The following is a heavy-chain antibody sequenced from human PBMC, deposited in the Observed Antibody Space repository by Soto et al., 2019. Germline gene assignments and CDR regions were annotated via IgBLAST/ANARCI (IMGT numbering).Heavy chain of an antibody. D-gene: IGHD3-22*01. J-gene: IGHJ3*02. V-gene: IGHV1-8*01. CDR2: MNPGSGDT. CDR1: GYTFTNND. Sequence: GASVKVSCKASGYTFTNNDVSWVRQATGQGLEWMGWMNPGSGDTVYAQKFQGRVTMTRDISTATAYMELSSLRSEDTAVYYCATVAIKNQYYYDSSGWAAAFDIWGQGTMVTVSS. CDR3: ATVAIKNQYYYDSSGWAAAFDI.